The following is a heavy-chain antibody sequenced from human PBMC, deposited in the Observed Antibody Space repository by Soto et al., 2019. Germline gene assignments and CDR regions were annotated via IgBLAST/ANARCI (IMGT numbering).Heavy chain of an antibody. CDR1: GFTFNKYA. V-gene: IGHV3-64D*06. Sequence: HPGGSLRLSCSASGFTFNKYAMHWVRQAPGTGLEYVSAISDTGGSTFHADAVKGRFTISRDNARATLFLQMSSLRAEDTAVYYCARDGQWLVTPYYYYGMDVWGQGTTVTVSS. D-gene: IGHD6-19*01. CDR3: ARDGQWLVTPYYYYGMDV. J-gene: IGHJ6*02. CDR2: ISDTGGST.